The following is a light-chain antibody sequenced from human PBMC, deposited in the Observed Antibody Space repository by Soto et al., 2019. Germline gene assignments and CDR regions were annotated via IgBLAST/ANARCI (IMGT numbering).Light chain of an antibody. J-gene: IGKJ1*01. CDR1: QSLSNNF. CDR2: DSS. V-gene: IGKV3-20*01. CDR3: KQYDISPWT. Sequence: ELVLTQSPATLSLSPGARATLSCRSSQSLSNNFLAWYQQKPGQPPRLLIYDSSTRATGFPDRFSGSGSGTDFTLTIIRLEPEEFAVYYCKQYDISPWTFGKGNKVDIK.